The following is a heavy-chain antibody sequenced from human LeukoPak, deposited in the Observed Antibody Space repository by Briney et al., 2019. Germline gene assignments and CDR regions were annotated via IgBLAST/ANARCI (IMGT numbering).Heavy chain of an antibody. J-gene: IGHJ5*01. CDR1: GYTFTSYY. V-gene: IGHV1-46*01. D-gene: IGHD3-22*01. Sequence: ASVKVSCKASGYTFTSYYMHWVRQAPGQGLEWMGMINSSGGTTSYAQKFQGRVTMTRDTSTSTVYMELISLRSEDTAVYYCAGGSSGYYTWFDSWGQGTLVTVSS. CDR3: AGGSSGYYTWFDS. CDR2: INSSGGTT.